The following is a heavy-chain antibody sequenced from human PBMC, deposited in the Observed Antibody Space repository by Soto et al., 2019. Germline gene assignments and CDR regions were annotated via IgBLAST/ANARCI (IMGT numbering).Heavy chain of an antibody. Sequence: QVQLVQSGAEVKKPGASVKVSCKASGYTFTGYYMHWVRQAPGQGLEWMGWINPNSGGTNYAQKFQGRVTVTRDTSISTAYMELSRLRADDTAVYYCARGIEYCSSTSCYGNWFDPWGQGTLVTVSS. CDR2: INPNSGGT. J-gene: IGHJ5*02. CDR3: ARGIEYCSSTSCYGNWFDP. CDR1: GYTFTGYY. V-gene: IGHV1-2*02. D-gene: IGHD2-2*01.